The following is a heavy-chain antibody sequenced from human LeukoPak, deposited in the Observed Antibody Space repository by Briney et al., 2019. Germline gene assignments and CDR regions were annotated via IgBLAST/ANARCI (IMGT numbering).Heavy chain of an antibody. Sequence: ASVKVSCKASGYTFTSYYMHWVRQAPGQGLEWMGLINPTGGSTGYAQKFQGRVTMTRDMSTSTDYMELSSLRAEDTAVYYCANLPDPRIYYDSSDAFDIWGQGTMVTVSS. CDR1: GYTFTSYY. J-gene: IGHJ3*02. CDR3: ANLPDPRIYYDSSDAFDI. V-gene: IGHV1-46*01. D-gene: IGHD3-22*01. CDR2: INPTGGST.